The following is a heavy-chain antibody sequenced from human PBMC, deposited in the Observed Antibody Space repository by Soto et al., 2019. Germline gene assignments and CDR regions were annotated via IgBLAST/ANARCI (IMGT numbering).Heavy chain of an antibody. CDR1: GFTFSSYW. CDR3: ARLRGSSGWKTNIHY. V-gene: IGHV3-74*01. D-gene: IGHD6-19*01. Sequence: GGSLRLSCAASGFTFSSYWMHWVRQAPGKGLVWVSRINSDGSSTSYADSVKGRFTISRDNAKNTLYLQMNSLRAEDTAVYYCARLRGSSGWKTNIHYWGQGPLVTVFS. J-gene: IGHJ4*02. CDR2: INSDGSST.